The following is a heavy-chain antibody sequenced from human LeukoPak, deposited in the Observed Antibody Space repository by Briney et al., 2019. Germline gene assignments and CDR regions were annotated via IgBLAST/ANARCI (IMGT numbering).Heavy chain of an antibody. V-gene: IGHV4-39*07. CDR1: GGSISSSSYY. CDR3: ARVVWYDYVWGSYRFDY. Sequence: PSETLSLTCTVSGGSISSSSYYWGWIRQPPGKGLEWIGTMYYSGSTYYNPSLKSRVTISKDTSKNQFSLKLSSVTAADTAVYYCARVVWYDYVWGSYRFDYWGQGTLVTVSS. CDR2: MYYSGST. D-gene: IGHD3-16*02. J-gene: IGHJ4*02.